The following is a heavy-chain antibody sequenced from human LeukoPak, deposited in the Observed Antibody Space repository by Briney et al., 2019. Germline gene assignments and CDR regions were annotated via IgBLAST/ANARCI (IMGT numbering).Heavy chain of an antibody. CDR1: GYTFTGHA. CDR2: INTKTGNP. CDR3: AKGGWVAVTGMDS. Sequence: ASVKVSCKASGYTFTGHAMNWVRQAPGQGPEWMGYINTKTGNPTYAQGFTGRFVFSLDTSVSTAYLQISSLKPEDTGVYYCAKGGWVAVTGMDSWGQGTLVSVSS. V-gene: IGHV7-4-1*02. D-gene: IGHD6-19*01. J-gene: IGHJ4*02.